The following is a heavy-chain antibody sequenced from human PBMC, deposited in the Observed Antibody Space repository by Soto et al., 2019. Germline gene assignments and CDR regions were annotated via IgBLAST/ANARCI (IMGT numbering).Heavy chain of an antibody. CDR3: ARIRGSGSATAGYGAFDI. CDR1: GFSLSTSGMC. CDR2: IDWDDDK. V-gene: IGHV2-70*11. J-gene: IGHJ3*02. Sequence: PTLVNPTQTLTLTCTLSGFSLSTSGMCVSWIRQPPGKALEWLARIDWDDDKYYNTSLKTRLTISKDTSKNQVVLTMTNMDPVDTATYYCARIRGSGSATAGYGAFDIWGQGTMVTVSS. D-gene: IGHD1-26*01.